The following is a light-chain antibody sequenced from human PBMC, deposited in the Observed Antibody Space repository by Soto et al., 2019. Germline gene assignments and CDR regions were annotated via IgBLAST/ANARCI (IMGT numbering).Light chain of an antibody. V-gene: IGLV1-51*01. CDR3: GAWDDRLTVYV. J-gene: IGLJ1*01. CDR2: DNN. Sequence: QSVLTQPPSVSAAPGQEVTISCSGSSSNVGPNSLSWYQQLPGTAPKLVINDNNKRPSGIRARFSGSKSGTSATLGITGLQTGDEADYYCGAWDDRLTVYVFGSGTKLTVL. CDR1: SSNVGPNS.